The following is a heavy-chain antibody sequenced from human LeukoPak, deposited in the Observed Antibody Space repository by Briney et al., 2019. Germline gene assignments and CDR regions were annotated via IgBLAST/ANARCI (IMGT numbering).Heavy chain of an antibody. D-gene: IGHD3-16*01. Sequence: GGSLRLSCPASGFTFSNYAMTWVRQAPGKGLEWVSGLSNSGETSYYTDSVTGRFTISRDNSKNTLYLQMNSLRAEDTAIYYCAKRYDYIWGKYRPDDAFDIWGQGTMVTVSS. J-gene: IGHJ3*02. CDR2: LSNSGETS. V-gene: IGHV3-23*01. CDR1: GFTFSNYA. CDR3: AKRYDYIWGKYRPDDAFDI.